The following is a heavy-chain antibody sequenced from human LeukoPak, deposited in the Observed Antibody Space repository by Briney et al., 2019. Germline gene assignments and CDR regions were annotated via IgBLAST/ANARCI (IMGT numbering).Heavy chain of an antibody. CDR2: ISAYNGNT. V-gene: IGHV1-18*01. Sequence: ASVKVSCKASGYTFTSYGISWVRQAPGQGLEWMGWISAYNGNTNYAQKLQGRVTMTTDTSTSTAYMELRSLRSDDTAVYYCARVKRDIVVVVALMDVWGQGTTVTVSS. D-gene: IGHD2-15*01. CDR3: ARVKRDIVVVVALMDV. J-gene: IGHJ6*02. CDR1: GYTFTSYG.